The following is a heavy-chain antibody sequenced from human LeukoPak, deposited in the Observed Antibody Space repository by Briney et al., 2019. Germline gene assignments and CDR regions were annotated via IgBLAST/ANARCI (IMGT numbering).Heavy chain of an antibody. Sequence: PGGSLRLSCVASGFTVSSNDMSWVRQAPGKGLEWVSVVYSGGTTSYADSVKGRFTISRDKSKNTLYLQMNSLRAEDTAVYYCAREYGGNSGYWGQGTLVTVSS. CDR3: AREYGGNSGY. J-gene: IGHJ4*02. CDR2: VYSGGTT. CDR1: GFTVSSND. D-gene: IGHD4-23*01. V-gene: IGHV3-66*01.